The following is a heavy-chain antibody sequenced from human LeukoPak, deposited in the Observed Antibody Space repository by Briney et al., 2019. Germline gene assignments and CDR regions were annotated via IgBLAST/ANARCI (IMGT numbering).Heavy chain of an antibody. J-gene: IGHJ2*01. CDR3: ARGRGYSGYETNWYFDL. D-gene: IGHD5-12*01. CDR2: INPNSGGT. Sequence: ASVKVSCKASGYTFTDYYMHWVRQAPGQGLEWMGWINPNSGGTNYAQKFQGRVTMTRDTSISTAYMELSRLRPDATAVYYCARGRGYSGYETNWYFDLWGRGTLVTVSS. CDR1: GYTFTDYY. V-gene: IGHV1-2*02.